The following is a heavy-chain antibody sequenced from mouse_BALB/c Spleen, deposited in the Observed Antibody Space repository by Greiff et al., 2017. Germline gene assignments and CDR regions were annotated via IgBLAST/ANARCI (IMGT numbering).Heavy chain of an antibody. V-gene: IGHV1-9*01. Sequence: VQLQQSGAELMKPGASVKISCKATGYTFSSYWIEWVKQRPGHGLEWIGEILPGSGSTNYNEKFKGKATFTADTSSNTAYMQLSSLTSEDSAVYYCARGLTGDAMDYWGQGTSVTVSS. CDR2: ILPGSGST. D-gene: IGHD4-1*01. J-gene: IGHJ4*01. CDR3: ARGLTGDAMDY. CDR1: GYTFSSYW.